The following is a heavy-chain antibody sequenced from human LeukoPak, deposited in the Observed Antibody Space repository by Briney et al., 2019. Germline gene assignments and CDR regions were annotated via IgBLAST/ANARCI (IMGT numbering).Heavy chain of an antibody. V-gene: IGHV6-1*01. CDR3: ARGWQWLAYNWFDP. CDR2: TYYRSKWYN. J-gene: IGHJ5*02. D-gene: IGHD6-19*01. CDR1: GDIVSSNSAA. Sequence: SQTLSLTCAISGDIVSSNSAAWHWLRQSPSRGLEWLGRTYYRSKWYNDYVVSVKSRITINPDTSKNQFSLQLNSVTPEDTAVYYCARGWQWLAYNWFDPWGQGTLVTVSS.